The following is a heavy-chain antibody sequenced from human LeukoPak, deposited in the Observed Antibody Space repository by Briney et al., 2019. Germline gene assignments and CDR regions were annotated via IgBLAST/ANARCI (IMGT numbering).Heavy chain of an antibody. Sequence: GGSLRLSCAASGFIFSSYAMHWVRQAPGKGLEYVSVIRGNGGSTYYANSVKGRFTISRDNSKNTLYLQMGSLRAEDTGVYYCSKGGVPAGRYMDVWGKGTTVTVSS. CDR3: SKGGVPAGRYMDV. D-gene: IGHD2-2*01. CDR2: IRGNGGST. CDR1: GFIFSSYA. V-gene: IGHV3-64*01. J-gene: IGHJ6*03.